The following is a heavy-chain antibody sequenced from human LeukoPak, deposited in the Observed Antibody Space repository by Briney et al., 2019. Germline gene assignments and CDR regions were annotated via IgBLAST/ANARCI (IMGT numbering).Heavy chain of an antibody. CDR1: GGSFSGYY. J-gene: IGHJ5*02. Sequence: SETLSLTCAVYGGSFSGYYWSWIRQPPGKGLEWIGEINHSGSTNYNPSLKSRVTISVDKSKNQFSLKLSSVTAADTAVYYCARGFDGDYNNWFDPWGQGTLVTVSS. D-gene: IGHD4-17*01. CDR3: ARGFDGDYNNWFDP. CDR2: INHSGST. V-gene: IGHV4-34*01.